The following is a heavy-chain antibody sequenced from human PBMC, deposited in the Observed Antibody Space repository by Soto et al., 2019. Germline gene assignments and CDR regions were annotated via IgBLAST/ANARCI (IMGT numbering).Heavy chain of an antibody. V-gene: IGHV4-61*08. J-gene: IGHJ5*02. D-gene: IGHD3-16*01. Sequence: SETLSLTCSVSGDSVSSGDYYWSWIRQPPGKGLEWIGHVYFSGSTNYIPSLKSRLTMSVDTAKNQFSLKLNSATAADTAVYYCARIPVDTYMIYWSDPWGQGTQVTVS. CDR3: ARIPVDTYMIYWSDP. CDR2: VYFSGST. CDR1: GDSVSSGDYY.